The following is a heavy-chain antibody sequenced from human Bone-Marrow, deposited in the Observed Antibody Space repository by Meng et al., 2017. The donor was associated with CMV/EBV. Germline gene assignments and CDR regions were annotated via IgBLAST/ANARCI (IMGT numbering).Heavy chain of an antibody. CDR3: AREEGAYGSGSYYYYFDY. Sequence: ASVKVSCKASGYTFTGYYMHWVRQAPGQGLEWMGWINPNSGGTNYAQKFQGRVTMTRDTSISTAYMELSRLRSDDTAVYYCAREEGAYGSGSYYYYFDYWGHGTLVTVSS. J-gene: IGHJ4*01. CDR2: INPNSGGT. CDR1: GYTFTGYY. V-gene: IGHV1-2*02. D-gene: IGHD3-10*01.